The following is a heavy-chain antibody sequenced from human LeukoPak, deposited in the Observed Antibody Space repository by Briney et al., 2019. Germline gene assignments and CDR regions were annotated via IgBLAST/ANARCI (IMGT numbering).Heavy chain of an antibody. CDR2: ISAYNGNT. CDR1: GYTFTSYG. V-gene: IGHV1-18*01. Sequence: GASVKVSCKASGYTFTSYGISWVRQAPGQGLEWMGWISAYNGNTNYAQKLQGRVTMTTDTSTSTAYMELRSLRSDDTAVYYCAISWVRWNFDAFDIWGQGTMVTVSS. CDR3: AISWVRWNFDAFDI. J-gene: IGHJ3*02. D-gene: IGHD4-23*01.